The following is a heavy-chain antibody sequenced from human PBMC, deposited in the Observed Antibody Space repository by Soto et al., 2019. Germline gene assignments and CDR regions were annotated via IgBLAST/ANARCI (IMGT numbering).Heavy chain of an antibody. CDR2: IIPILGIA. V-gene: IGHV1-69*02. CDR3: AGGAGTLEGFDP. D-gene: IGHD1-1*01. J-gene: IGHJ5*02. CDR1: GGTFSSYT. Sequence: QVQLVQSGAEVKKPGSSVKVSCKASGGTFSSYTISWVRQAPGQGLEWMGRIIPILGIANYAQKFQGRVTITADKSTSTAYMELSRLRSEDTAVYYCAGGAGTLEGFDPWGQGTLVTVSS.